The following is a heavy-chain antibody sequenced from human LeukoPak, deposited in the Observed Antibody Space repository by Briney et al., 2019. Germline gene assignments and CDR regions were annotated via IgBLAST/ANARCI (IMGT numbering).Heavy chain of an antibody. J-gene: IGHJ4*02. D-gene: IGHD3-22*01. Sequence: SETLSLTCNVSGDSITSYYWNWLRQPPGKGLEWLGYIYYTGSTNSNPSLKSRLTISLDTSKKHFSLKLSSVTAADTAIYYCASSYFYDGNRYFDYWGQGALVTVSS. CDR3: ASSYFYDGNRYFDY. CDR2: IYYTGST. CDR1: GDSITSYY. V-gene: IGHV4-59*08.